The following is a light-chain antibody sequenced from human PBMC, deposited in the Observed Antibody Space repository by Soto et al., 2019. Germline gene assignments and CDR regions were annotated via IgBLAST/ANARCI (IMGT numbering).Light chain of an antibody. CDR2: GAS. Sequence: EMVLTQSPDTMSVSPGERATLSCRASQTVSSNFLAWYQQRPGQAPRLLIYGASSRAAGIPDRFSGSGSGTDFTLTISSLEPEDFAVYYCQQRSNWPPIFTFGPGTKVDIK. CDR3: QQRSNWPPIFT. CDR1: QTVSSNF. V-gene: IGKV3D-20*02. J-gene: IGKJ3*01.